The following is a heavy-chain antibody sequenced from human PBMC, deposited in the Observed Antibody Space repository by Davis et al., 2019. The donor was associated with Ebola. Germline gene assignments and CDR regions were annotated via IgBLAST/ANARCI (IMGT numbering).Heavy chain of an antibody. CDR2: INPSGGST. CDR1: GYTFTSYY. J-gene: IGHJ6*02. D-gene: IGHD6-6*01. CDR3: TRGRYSSSRRATIYGLDV. V-gene: IGHV1-46*01. Sequence: AASVKVSCKASGYTFTSYYMHWVRQAPGQGLEWMGIINPSGGSTSYAQKFQGGVTMTRNTSISTAYMELSSLRSEDTAVYYCTRGRYSSSRRATIYGLDVWGQGTTVTVSS.